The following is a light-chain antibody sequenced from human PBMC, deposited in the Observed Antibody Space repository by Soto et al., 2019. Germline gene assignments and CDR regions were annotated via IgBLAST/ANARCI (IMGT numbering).Light chain of an antibody. Sequence: QSVLTQPPSVSXXPGQRVTISCTGSSSNIGAGYDVNWYQQLPGTAPKLLIFGDSNRPSGVPDRFSGSKSGTSASLAITGLQAADEADYYCQSSDSRLSGSDVFGTGTKLTVL. CDR3: QSSDSRLSGSDV. J-gene: IGLJ1*01. CDR1: SSNIGAGYD. CDR2: GDS. V-gene: IGLV1-40*01.